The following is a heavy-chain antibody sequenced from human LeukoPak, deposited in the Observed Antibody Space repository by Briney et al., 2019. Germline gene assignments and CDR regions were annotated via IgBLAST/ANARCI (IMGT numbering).Heavy chain of an antibody. CDR3: ARGTLLNYDFWSGYSYYFDY. V-gene: IGHV3-7*01. CDR2: IKSDGSES. D-gene: IGHD3-3*01. Sequence: GGSLRLSCAASGDTFYVYWMSWVRQAPGKGLEWVANIKSDGSESVYMDSLEGRFTISRDNAKNSLYLQLTSLRVEDTAVYYCARGTLLNYDFWSGYSYYFDYRGQGTLVTVSS. J-gene: IGHJ4*02. CDR1: GDTFYVYW.